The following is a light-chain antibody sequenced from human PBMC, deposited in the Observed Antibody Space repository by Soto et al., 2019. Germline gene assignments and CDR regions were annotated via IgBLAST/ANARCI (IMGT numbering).Light chain of an antibody. CDR1: SSDVGGYNY. Sequence: QSALTQPPSASGSPGQSVTISCTGTSSDVGGYNYVSWYQQHPGKAPKLMIYEVTKRPSAVPDRFSGSKSGNTASLTVSGLQAEDEADYYCSSYAASNVLFGGGTKLTVL. J-gene: IGLJ2*01. CDR2: EVT. CDR3: SSYAASNVL. V-gene: IGLV2-8*01.